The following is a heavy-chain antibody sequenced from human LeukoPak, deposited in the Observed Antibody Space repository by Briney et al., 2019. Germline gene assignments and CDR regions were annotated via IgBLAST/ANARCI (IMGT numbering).Heavy chain of an antibody. CDR3: AREDGIVGATSAFDI. D-gene: IGHD1-26*01. CDR2: INSRSNYR. V-gene: IGHV3-21*01. J-gene: IGHJ3*02. Sequence: PGGSLRLSCAASGFTFTTYTMNWVRQAQGKGLEWVSSINSRSNYRYYADSVKGRFTISRDNAKNSLYLQMNSLRAEDTAVYYCAREDGIVGATSAFDIWGQGTMVTVSS. CDR1: GFTFTTYT.